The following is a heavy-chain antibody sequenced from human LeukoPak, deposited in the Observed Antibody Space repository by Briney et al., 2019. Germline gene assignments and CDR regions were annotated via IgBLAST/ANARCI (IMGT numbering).Heavy chain of an antibody. D-gene: IGHD3-3*01. V-gene: IGHV4-4*07. CDR3: AARYYDFWSGEN. J-gene: IGHJ4*02. Sequence: SETLSLTCSVSGDSISSYYWSWIRQPAGEGLEWIGRISTSGSTNYNPSLKSRVTISVDTSKNQFSLKLSSVTAADTAVYYCAARYYDFWSGENWGQGTLVTVSS. CDR2: ISTSGST. CDR1: GDSISSYY.